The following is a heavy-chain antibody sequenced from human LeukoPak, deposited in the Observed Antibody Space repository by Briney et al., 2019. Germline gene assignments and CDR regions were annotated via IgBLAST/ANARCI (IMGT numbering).Heavy chain of an antibody. D-gene: IGHD3-22*01. CDR1: GYTFTSYY. Sequence: ASVKVSCKASGYTFTSYYMHWVRQAPGQGLEWMGWINPNSGGTNYAQKFQGWVTMTRDTSITTAYMELRRLRSDDTAVYYRARTYYYDSSGANDAFDIWGQGTMVTVSS. V-gene: IGHV1-2*04. CDR3: ARTYYYDSSGANDAFDI. J-gene: IGHJ3*02. CDR2: INPNSGGT.